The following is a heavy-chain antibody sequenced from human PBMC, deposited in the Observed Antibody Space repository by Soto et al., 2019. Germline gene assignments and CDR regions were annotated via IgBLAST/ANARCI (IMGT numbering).Heavy chain of an antibody. J-gene: IGHJ6*02. Sequence: QVHLVQSGAEVMRPGSSVKVSCKASGDTFNSYGINWVRQAPGQGLEWMWGIIPVFGSTNYAPKFQGRVTFVADESTSTVNMEMTSLTSEDTAVYYCAEGPAYSSGWHCNYYYYGLDVWGQGTTVTVSS. D-gene: IGHD6-19*01. CDR2: IIPVFGST. CDR1: GDTFNSYG. V-gene: IGHV1-69*01. CDR3: AEGPAYSSGWHCNYYYYGLDV.